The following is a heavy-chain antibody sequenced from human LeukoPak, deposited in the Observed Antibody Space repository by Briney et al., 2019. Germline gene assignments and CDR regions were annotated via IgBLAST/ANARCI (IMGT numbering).Heavy chain of an antibody. CDR1: GGSFSGYY. V-gene: IGHV4-34*01. CDR2: IHHTGST. Sequence: SETLSLTCGVDGGSFSGYYWTWIRQPPGKGLEWIGEIHHTGSTNYMPSLKSRVTIALDKSKNQFSLKLNSVTAADTAIYYCAGQGGYRQDYWGQGALVTVSS. CDR3: AGQGGYRQDY. D-gene: IGHD6-13*01. J-gene: IGHJ4*02.